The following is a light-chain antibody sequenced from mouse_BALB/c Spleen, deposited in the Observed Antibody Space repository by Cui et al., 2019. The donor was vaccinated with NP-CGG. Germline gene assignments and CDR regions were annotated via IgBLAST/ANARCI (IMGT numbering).Light chain of an antibody. CDR2: GTN. Sequence: VVTQESALTTSPGETVTLTCRSSTGAVTSSNYANWVQEKPDHLFTGLIGGTNNRPPGVPARFSGSLIGDRAALTITGAQTEDEAIYFCALWYSNHWVFGGGTKLTVL. CDR1: TGAVTSSNY. CDR3: ALWYSNHWV. J-gene: IGLJ1*01. V-gene: IGLV1*01.